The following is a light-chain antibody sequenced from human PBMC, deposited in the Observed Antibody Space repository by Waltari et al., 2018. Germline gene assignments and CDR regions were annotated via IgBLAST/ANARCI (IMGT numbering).Light chain of an antibody. Sequence: EIVLTQSPATLSLSPGESATLPCRASQSVSHNLAWYQQKPGRAPRLLISDAFNRATGVPARFSGSGSGTDFTLIISSLEPEDFAVYYCQQRSSWPLTFGQGTRLDIK. CDR1: QSVSHN. CDR3: QQRSSWPLT. CDR2: DAF. V-gene: IGKV3-11*01. J-gene: IGKJ5*01.